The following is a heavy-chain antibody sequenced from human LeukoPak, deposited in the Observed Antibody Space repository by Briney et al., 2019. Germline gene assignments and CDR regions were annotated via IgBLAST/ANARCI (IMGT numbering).Heavy chain of an antibody. V-gene: IGHV3-11*04. CDR3: AREPYCGGDCYSWFDP. D-gene: IGHD2-21*02. Sequence: GGSLRLSCVVSGFTFEDFGMSWIRQAPGKGLEWVSYISSSGSTIYYADSVKGRFTISRDNAKNSLYLQMNSLRAEDTAVYYCAREPYCGGDCYSWFDPWGQGTLVTVSS. CDR2: ISSSGSTI. CDR1: GFTFEDFG. J-gene: IGHJ5*02.